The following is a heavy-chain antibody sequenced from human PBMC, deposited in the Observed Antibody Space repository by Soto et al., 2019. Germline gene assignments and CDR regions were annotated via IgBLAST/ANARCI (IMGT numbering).Heavy chain of an antibody. CDR2: INSDGTIS. D-gene: IGHD2-21*01. Sequence: PVGSLRLSCAASGFTFDTYWMNWVRQAPGKGPEWLSGINSDGTISSYADSVKGRFTIPRDNARNTLSLQMNSLRADDTAVYYCARLSGDHSAFFSYGMDAWGQGTTVTVS. V-gene: IGHV3-74*01. CDR1: GFTFDTYW. J-gene: IGHJ6*02. CDR3: ARLSGDHSAFFSYGMDA.